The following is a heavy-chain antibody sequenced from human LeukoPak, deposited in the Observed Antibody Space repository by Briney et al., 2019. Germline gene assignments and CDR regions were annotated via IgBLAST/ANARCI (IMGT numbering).Heavy chain of an antibody. Sequence: GRSLRLSCAASGFTFSSYAMHWVRQAPGKGLEWVAVISYDGGNKYYADSVKGRFTISRDNSKNTLYLQMNSLRAEDTAVYYCARGYGDYGNYFDYWGQGTLVTVSS. CDR2: ISYDGGNK. CDR1: GFTFSSYA. D-gene: IGHD4-17*01. CDR3: ARGYGDYGNYFDY. J-gene: IGHJ4*02. V-gene: IGHV3-30*04.